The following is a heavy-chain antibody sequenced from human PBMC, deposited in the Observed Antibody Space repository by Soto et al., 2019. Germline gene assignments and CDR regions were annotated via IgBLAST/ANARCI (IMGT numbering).Heavy chain of an antibody. CDR2: VSFDGSNK. CDR3: ARLPGPLVAVLYTYPLDGREAMSDVDV. CDR1: GFTFNYYP. D-gene: IGHD6-19*01. J-gene: IGHJ6*02. Sequence: QMQLVESGGGVVQPGGSLRLSCAASGFTFNYYPMHWVRQAPGKGLEWVAVVSFDGSNKYYADSVKGRFTISKDNSKNPLYLQRKSLSRRDTAVYHCARLPGPLVAVLYTYPLDGREAMSDVDVWGQGTTVTVSS. V-gene: IGHV3-30-3*01.